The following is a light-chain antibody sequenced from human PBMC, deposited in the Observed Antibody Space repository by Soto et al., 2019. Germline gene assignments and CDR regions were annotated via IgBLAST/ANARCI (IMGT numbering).Light chain of an antibody. CDR3: CSYAGSSTFL. CDR2: EVS. V-gene: IGLV2-23*02. J-gene: IGLJ2*01. Sequence: QSALTQPASVSGSPGQSITISCTGTSSDVGSYNLVSWYQQHPGKAPKLMIYEVSKRPSGVSNRFSGSKSDNTASLTISGLQAEDEADYYCCSYAGSSTFLFGGGTKVTVL. CDR1: SSDVGSYNL.